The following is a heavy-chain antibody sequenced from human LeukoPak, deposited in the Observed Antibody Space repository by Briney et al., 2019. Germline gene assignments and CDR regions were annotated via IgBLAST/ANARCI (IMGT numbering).Heavy chain of an antibody. CDR2: ISGSGAST. D-gene: IGHD3-10*01. Sequence: GGSLRLSCAASGFTFSTYAMSWVRQAPGKGLEWVSTISGSGASTYYEVSVRGRFTISRDNSKNTLYLHMNSLRAEDTAVYYCARETISADRRGSDPWGQGTLVTVSS. V-gene: IGHV3-23*01. CDR3: ARETISADRRGSDP. CDR1: GFTFSTYA. J-gene: IGHJ5*02.